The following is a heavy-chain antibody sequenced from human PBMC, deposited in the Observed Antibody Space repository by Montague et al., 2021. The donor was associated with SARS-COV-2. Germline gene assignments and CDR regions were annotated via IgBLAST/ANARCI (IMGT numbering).Heavy chain of an antibody. CDR3: ARRPSSGWSFDS. Sequence: SETLSLTCTVSAGSINNHYWSWIRQTPGEELEWIAYVYYSGTATYNPSLKSRVTISVDTSRNQFSLQLTSVTAADTAVYYCARRPSSGWSFDSWGQGTQVSVSS. CDR2: VYYSGTA. V-gene: IGHV4-59*08. CDR1: AGSINNHY. D-gene: IGHD6-19*01. J-gene: IGHJ4*02.